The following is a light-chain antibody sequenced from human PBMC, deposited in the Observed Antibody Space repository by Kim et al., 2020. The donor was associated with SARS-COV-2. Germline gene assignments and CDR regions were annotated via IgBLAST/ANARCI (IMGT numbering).Light chain of an antibody. Sequence: SIPITCTGTSSCLVTYYLVFWCQHHPGKAATLILYYVGSRPSGVAYHLSGSKSGNTTSLPISGLQPDDEADYHCCSYGGGHFRVLFGGGTQLTVL. CDR1: SSCLVTYYL. CDR2: YVG. V-gene: IGLV2-23*02. J-gene: IGLJ2*01. CDR3: CSYGGGHFRVL.